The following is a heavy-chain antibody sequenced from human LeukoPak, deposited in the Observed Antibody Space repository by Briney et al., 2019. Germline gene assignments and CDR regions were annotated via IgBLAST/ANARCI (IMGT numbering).Heavy chain of an antibody. CDR3: ASQTDAFDI. CDR2: ISTSGSST. V-gene: IGHV3-23*01. Sequence: GGSLRLSCAASGFTFSSYAMNWVRQAPGKGLEWVSTISTSGSSTYYADSVKGRFTTSRDNSKNTLYLQMNSLRAEDTAVYYCASQTDAFDIWGQGTMVTVSS. CDR1: GFTFSSYA. J-gene: IGHJ3*02.